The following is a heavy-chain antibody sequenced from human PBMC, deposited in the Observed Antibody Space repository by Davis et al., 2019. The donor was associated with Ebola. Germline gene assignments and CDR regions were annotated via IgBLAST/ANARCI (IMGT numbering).Heavy chain of an antibody. CDR1: GDSVSISSGG. CDR2: TYYNSKWYN. Sequence: HSQTLSLTCAVSGDSVSISSGGYNWIRQSPSRGLEWLGRTYYNSKWYNDYAVYLKSRITINPDTSKNQFSLHLNSVTPGDTAVYYCARGWLRTGFDYWGQGTLVTVSS. V-gene: IGHV6-1*01. CDR3: ARGWLRTGFDY. J-gene: IGHJ4*02. D-gene: IGHD3/OR15-3a*01.